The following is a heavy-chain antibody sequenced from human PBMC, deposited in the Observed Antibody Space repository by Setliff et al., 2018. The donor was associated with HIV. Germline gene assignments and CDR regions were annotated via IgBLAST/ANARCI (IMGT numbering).Heavy chain of an antibody. V-gene: IGHV4-61*09. CDR1: GGSITSGNYF. J-gene: IGHJ3*02. CDR2: MYTDGST. Sequence: SETLSLTCTVSGGSITSGNYFWSWIRQPAGKGLEWIGHMYTDGSTNYNPSFKSRVTISADTSKNQFSLKLSSVTAADTAVYYCAKDILDYYDSSGYFSGGNAFDIWGQGTMVTVSS. D-gene: IGHD3-22*01. CDR3: AKDILDYYDSSGYFSGGNAFDI.